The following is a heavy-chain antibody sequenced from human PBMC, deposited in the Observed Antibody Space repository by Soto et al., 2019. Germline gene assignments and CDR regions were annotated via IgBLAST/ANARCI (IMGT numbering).Heavy chain of an antibody. D-gene: IGHD6-19*01. CDR3: ARRSSGWYFDY. Sequence: GGSLRLSCAASGLTFTIYSMNWVRQAPGKGLEWVSYISYNGGQIAYADSVKGRFTVSRDNSKNTLYLQMNSLRAEDTAVYYCARRSSGWYFDYWGQGTLVTVSS. J-gene: IGHJ4*02. CDR2: ISYNGGQI. V-gene: IGHV3-48*01. CDR1: GLTFTIYS.